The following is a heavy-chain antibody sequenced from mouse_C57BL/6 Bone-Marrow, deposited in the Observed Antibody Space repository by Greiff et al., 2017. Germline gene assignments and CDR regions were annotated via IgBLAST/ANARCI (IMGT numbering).Heavy chain of an antibody. J-gene: IGHJ3*01. V-gene: IGHV1-81*01. CDR1: GYTFTSYG. CDR3: ARHDYEGPWFAY. D-gene: IGHD1-2*01. CDR2: IYPRSGNT. Sequence: QVQLKQSGAELARPGASVKLSCQASGYTFTSYGISWVKQRTGQGLEWIGEIYPRSGNTYYNEKFKGQATLTADKSSSTAYMELRSLTSEDSAVYFCARHDYEGPWFAYWGQGTLVTVSA.